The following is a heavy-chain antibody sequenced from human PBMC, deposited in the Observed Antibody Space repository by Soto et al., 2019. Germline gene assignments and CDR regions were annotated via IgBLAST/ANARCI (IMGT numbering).Heavy chain of an antibody. CDR3: ARLGHRSGANDY. CDR2: IYYSGST. Sequence: SETLSLTCTVSGGSISSYYWSWIRQPPGKGLEWIGYIYYSGSTNYNPSLKSRVTISVDTSKNQFSLKLSSVTAADTAVYYCARLGHRSGANDYWGQGTLVTVSS. V-gene: IGHV4-59*08. J-gene: IGHJ4*02. CDR1: GGSISSYY. D-gene: IGHD6-19*01.